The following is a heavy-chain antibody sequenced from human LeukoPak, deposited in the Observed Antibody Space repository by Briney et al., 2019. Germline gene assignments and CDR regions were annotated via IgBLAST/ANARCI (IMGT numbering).Heavy chain of an antibody. CDR3: ARAQVVPAATYYYYYGMDV. Sequence: GGSLRLSCAASGFTFSDYYMNWIRLAPGKGLEWVSSISTSSTYTNYADSVRGRFTVSRDNANNSLYLQMNSLRAEDTAVYYCARAQVVPAATYYYYYGMDVWGKGTTVTVSS. J-gene: IGHJ6*04. V-gene: IGHV3-11*06. CDR1: GFTFSDYY. D-gene: IGHD2-2*01. CDR2: ISTSSTYT.